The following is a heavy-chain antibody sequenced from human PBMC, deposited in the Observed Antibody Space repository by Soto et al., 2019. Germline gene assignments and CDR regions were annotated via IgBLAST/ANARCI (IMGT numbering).Heavy chain of an antibody. CDR2: ISGSGGST. V-gene: IGHV3-23*01. CDR1: GFTFSSYA. CDR3: ASSPDFWSGWGVQNYYYMDV. D-gene: IGHD3-3*01. J-gene: IGHJ6*03. Sequence: GESLRLSCAASGFTFSSYAMSWVRQAPGKGLEWVSAISGSGGSTYYADSVKGRFTISRDNSKNTLYLQMNSLRAEDTAVYYCASSPDFWSGWGVQNYYYMDVWGKGTTVTVSS.